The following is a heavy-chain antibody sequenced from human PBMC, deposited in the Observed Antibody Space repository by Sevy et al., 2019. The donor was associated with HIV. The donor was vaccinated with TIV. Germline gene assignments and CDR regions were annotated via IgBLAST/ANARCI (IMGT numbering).Heavy chain of an antibody. CDR1: GFTFSNAW. CDR2: IKSKTDGGTT. J-gene: IGHJ6*02. Sequence: GGSLRLSCAASGFTFSNAWMSWVRQAPGKGLEWVGRIKSKTDGGTTDYAAPVKGRFTISRDDSKNTLYLQMNSLKTEDTAVYYCTTLGRPEFWAAHDYYYYGMDVWGQGTTVTVSS. V-gene: IGHV3-15*01. D-gene: IGHD1-26*01. CDR3: TTLGRPEFWAAHDYYYYGMDV.